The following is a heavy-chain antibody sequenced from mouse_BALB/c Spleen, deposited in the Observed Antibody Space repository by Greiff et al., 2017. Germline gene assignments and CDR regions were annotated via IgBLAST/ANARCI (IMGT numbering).Heavy chain of an antibody. Sequence: VKLQESGAELAKPGASVKMSCKASGYTFTSYWMHWVKQRPGQGLEWIGYINPSTGYTEYNQKVKDKATLAADKSSSTAYMQLSSLTAEDSAVYYCARGGKGFAYWGQGTLVTVSA. D-gene: IGHD2-1*01. CDR2: INPSTGYT. CDR1: GYTFTSYW. CDR3: ARGGKGFAY. V-gene: IGHV1-7*01. J-gene: IGHJ3*01.